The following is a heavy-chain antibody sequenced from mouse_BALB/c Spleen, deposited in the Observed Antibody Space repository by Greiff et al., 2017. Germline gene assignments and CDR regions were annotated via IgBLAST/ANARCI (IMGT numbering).Heavy chain of an antibody. V-gene: IGHV5-4*02. CDR2: ISDGGSYT. D-gene: IGHD2-10*02. CDR3: AGEGGYGNYLEDY. J-gene: IGHJ2*01. CDR1: GFTFSDYY. Sequence: VQLKESGGGLVKPGGSLKLSCAASGFTFSDYYMYWVRQTPEKRLEWVATISDGGSYTYYPDSVKGRFTISRDNAKNNLYLQMSSLKSEDTAMYYCAGEGGYGNYLEDYWGQGTTLTVSS.